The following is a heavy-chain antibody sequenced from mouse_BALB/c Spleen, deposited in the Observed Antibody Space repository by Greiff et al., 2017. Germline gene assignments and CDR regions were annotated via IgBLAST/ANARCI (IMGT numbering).Heavy chain of an antibody. J-gene: IGHJ4*01. CDR1: GYTFTSYY. CDR2: INPSNGGT. CDR3: TRGNYDAIDY. Sequence: VQLQQSGAELVKPGASVKLSCKASGYTFTSYYMYWVKQRPGQGLEWIGEINPSNGGTNFNEKFKSKATLTVDKSSSTAYMQLSSLTSEDSAVYYCTRGNYDAIDYWGQGTSVTVSS. D-gene: IGHD2-1*01. V-gene: IGHV1S81*02.